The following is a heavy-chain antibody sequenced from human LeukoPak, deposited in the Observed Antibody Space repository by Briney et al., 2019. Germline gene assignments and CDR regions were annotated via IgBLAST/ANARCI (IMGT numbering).Heavy chain of an antibody. CDR2: INDSGGNT. V-gene: IGHV3-23*01. J-gene: IGHJ3*02. CDR1: GFTFSSYA. CDR3: AKTQDSSGYIAYDI. Sequence: QPGGSLRLSCAASGFTFSSYAMSWVRQAPGKGLEWVSLINDSGGNTYYADSVKGRFTISRDNSKNTLYLQMNSLRAEDTAVYYCAKTQDSSGYIAYDIWGQGTMVTVSS. D-gene: IGHD3-22*01.